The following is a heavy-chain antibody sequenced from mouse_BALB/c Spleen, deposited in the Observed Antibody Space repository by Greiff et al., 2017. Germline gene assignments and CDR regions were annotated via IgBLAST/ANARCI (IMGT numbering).Heavy chain of an antibody. J-gene: IGHJ3*01. D-gene: IGHD2-12*01. CDR1: GYTFTSYF. V-gene: IGHV1-14*01. CDR3: ARDYYSYDRGLAY. CDR2: INPYNDGT. Sequence: VQLKESGPELVKPGASVKMSCKASGYTFTSYFMHWVKQKPGQGLEWIGYINPYNDGTKYNEKFKGKATLTSDKSSSTAYMELSSLTSEDSAVYYCARDYYSYDRGLAYWGQGTLVTVSA.